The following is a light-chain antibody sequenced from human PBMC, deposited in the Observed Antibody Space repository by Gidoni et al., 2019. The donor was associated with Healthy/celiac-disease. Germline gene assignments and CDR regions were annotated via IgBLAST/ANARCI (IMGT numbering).Light chain of an antibody. Sequence: ESVLTQSPATLSLSPGERATLPCRASQRVSSYLAWYQQKPGQAHRSLIYDASNRATGIPARFSGSGSGTDFTLTISSLEPEDFAVYYCQQRSNWPPLTFXGXTKVEIK. CDR3: QQRSNWPPLT. CDR1: QRVSSY. J-gene: IGKJ4*01. V-gene: IGKV3-11*01. CDR2: DAS.